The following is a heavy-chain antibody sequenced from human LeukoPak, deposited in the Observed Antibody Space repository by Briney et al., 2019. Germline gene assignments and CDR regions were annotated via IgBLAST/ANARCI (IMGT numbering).Heavy chain of an antibody. D-gene: IGHD3-22*01. Sequence: ASVKVSCKAPGYTFTSYGIIWVRQAPGQGLEWMGWISGYDANTNYAQKLQGRVTMTTDTSTSTAYMELRSLRSDDTAVYYCARDGSPYDSSGYYYPYWGQGTLVTVSS. V-gene: IGHV1-18*01. J-gene: IGHJ4*02. CDR3: ARDGSPYDSSGYYYPY. CDR1: GYTFTSYG. CDR2: ISGYDANT.